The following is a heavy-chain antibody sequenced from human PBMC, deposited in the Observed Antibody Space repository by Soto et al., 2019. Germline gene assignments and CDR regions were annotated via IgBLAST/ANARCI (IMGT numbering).Heavy chain of an antibody. CDR2: ISYDGSNK. V-gene: IGHV3-30*18. CDR3: AKEGWQHLLSPEFDY. J-gene: IGHJ4*02. D-gene: IGHD6-13*01. CDR1: GFTFSSYG. Sequence: QVQLVESGGGVVQPGRSLRLSCAASGFTFSSYGMHWVRQAPGKGLEWVAVISYDGSNKYYADSVKGRFTISRDNSKNTLYLQMNSLRAEYTAVYYCAKEGWQHLLSPEFDYWGQGTLVTVSS.